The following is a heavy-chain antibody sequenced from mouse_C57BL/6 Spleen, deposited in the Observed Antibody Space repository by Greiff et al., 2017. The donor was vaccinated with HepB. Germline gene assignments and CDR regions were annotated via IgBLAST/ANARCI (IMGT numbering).Heavy chain of an antibody. CDR3: AGSSGGYFDV. CDR2: INPNNGGT. D-gene: IGHD1-3*01. V-gene: IGHV1-18*01. CDR1: GYTFTDYN. Sequence: VQLKESGPELVKPGASVKIPCKASGYTFTDYNMDWVKQSQGKSLEWIGDINPNNGGTIYNQKFKGKATLTVDKSSSTAYMELRSLTSEDTAVYYCAGSSGGYFDVWGTGTTVTVSS. J-gene: IGHJ1*03.